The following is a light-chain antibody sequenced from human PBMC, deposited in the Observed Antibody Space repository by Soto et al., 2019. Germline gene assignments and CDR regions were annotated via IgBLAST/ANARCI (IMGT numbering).Light chain of an antibody. V-gene: IGLV1-51*01. Sequence: QSLLTQPRSVSGSPGQSVTISCTGTSSDVSAYHYVSWYQPHSGNAPKLLIYDDNKRPSGIPDRFSGSKSGTSATLGITGFQTGDEADYYCGSWDSSLSAYVFGTGTKVTVL. J-gene: IGLJ1*01. CDR2: DDN. CDR3: GSWDSSLSAYV. CDR1: SSDVSAYHY.